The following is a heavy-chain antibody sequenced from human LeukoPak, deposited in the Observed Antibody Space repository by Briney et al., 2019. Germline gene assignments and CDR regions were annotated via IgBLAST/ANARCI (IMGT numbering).Heavy chain of an antibody. D-gene: IGHD1-26*01. V-gene: IGHV3-74*01. CDR1: GFTFSSYW. Sequence: PGGSLRLSCAAPGFTFSSYWMHWVRQAPGKGLVWVSYTNSDGSTTVYADSVRGRFTISRDNAKNTLYLQMNSLRAEDTAVYYCATNIVGPTLDYWGQGTLVTVSS. CDR2: TNSDGSTT. J-gene: IGHJ4*02. CDR3: ATNIVGPTLDY.